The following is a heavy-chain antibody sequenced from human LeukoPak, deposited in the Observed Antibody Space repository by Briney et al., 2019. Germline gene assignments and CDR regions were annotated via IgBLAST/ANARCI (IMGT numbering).Heavy chain of an antibody. CDR3: ARLGIIAAAGSNDY. V-gene: IGHV3-11*01. J-gene: IGHJ4*02. D-gene: IGHD6-13*01. CDR2: ISYSGDTI. CDR1: EFTFSDYY. Sequence: PGGSLRLSCAASEFTFSDYYMSWIRQAPGKGLEWVSYISYSGDTIYYADSVKGRFTVSRDNAKNSLYLQMNSLRAEDTAVYYCARLGIIAAAGSNDYWGQGTLVTVSS.